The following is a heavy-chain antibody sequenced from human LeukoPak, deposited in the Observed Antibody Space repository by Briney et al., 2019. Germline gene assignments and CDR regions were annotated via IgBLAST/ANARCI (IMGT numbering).Heavy chain of an antibody. CDR1: GGSISSYY. D-gene: IGHD5-18*01. J-gene: IGHJ3*02. CDR2: IYYSGST. Sequence: PSETLSLTCTVSGGSISSYYWSWIRQPPGKGLEWIGYIYYSGSTNYNPSLKSRVTISVDTSKNQFSLKLSSVTAADTAVYYCARFQRYMDAFDIWGQGTMVTVSS. CDR3: ARFQRYMDAFDI. V-gene: IGHV4-59*01.